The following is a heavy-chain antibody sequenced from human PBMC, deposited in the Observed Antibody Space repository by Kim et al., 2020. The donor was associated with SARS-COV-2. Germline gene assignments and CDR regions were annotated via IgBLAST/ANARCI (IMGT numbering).Heavy chain of an antibody. V-gene: IGHV3-23*01. Sequence: GGSLRLSCAASGFTFNSYAMSWVRQAPGKGLEWVSAISGNAGTTYYADSVKGRFTISRDNSKNTLDLQMNSLGAEDTAVYYCAKGGGKFDYWGQGTLVT. D-gene: IGHD3-16*01. CDR1: GFTFNSYA. J-gene: IGHJ4*02. CDR2: ISGNAGTT. CDR3: AKGGGKFDY.